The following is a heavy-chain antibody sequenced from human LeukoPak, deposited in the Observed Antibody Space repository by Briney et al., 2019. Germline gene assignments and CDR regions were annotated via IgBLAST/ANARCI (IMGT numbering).Heavy chain of an antibody. CDR1: GFTFSSYA. CDR3: AKDHPLKYQLLRFDP. CDR2: ISYDGSNK. Sequence: GGSLRLSCAASGFTFSSYAMHWVRQAPGKGLEWVAVISYDGSNKYYADSVKGRFTISRDNSKNTLYLQMNSLRAEDTAVYYCAKDHPLKYQLLRFDPWGQGTLVTVSS. D-gene: IGHD2-2*01. J-gene: IGHJ5*02. V-gene: IGHV3-30-3*01.